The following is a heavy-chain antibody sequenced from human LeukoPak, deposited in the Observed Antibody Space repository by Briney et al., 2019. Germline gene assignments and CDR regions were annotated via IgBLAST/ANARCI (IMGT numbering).Heavy chain of an antibody. D-gene: IGHD6-13*01. J-gene: IGHJ4*02. V-gene: IGHV1-69*13. CDR1: GGTFSSYA. CDR2: IIPIFGTA. Sequence: SVKVSCKASGGTFSSYAISWVRQAPGQGFEWMGGIIPIFGTANYAQKFQGRVTITADESTSTAYMELSSLRVEDTAVYYCTRRPYSSSWYYFDYWGQGTLVTVSS. CDR3: TRRPYSSSWYYFDY.